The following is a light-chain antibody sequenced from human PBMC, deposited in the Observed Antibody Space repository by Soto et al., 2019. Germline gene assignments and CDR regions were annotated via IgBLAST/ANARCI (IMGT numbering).Light chain of an antibody. CDR1: QDISRY. J-gene: IGKJ4*01. Sequence: DIQMTQSPSSLSASVGDRVTITCRASQDISRYLNWYQQKPGKAPKLLMHAAYSLQSGVPSTFSGSASGTHFNLTISSLQPEDFATYYCQQSYSTPLTFGGGTKVEIK. CDR3: QQSYSTPLT. V-gene: IGKV1-39*01. CDR2: AAY.